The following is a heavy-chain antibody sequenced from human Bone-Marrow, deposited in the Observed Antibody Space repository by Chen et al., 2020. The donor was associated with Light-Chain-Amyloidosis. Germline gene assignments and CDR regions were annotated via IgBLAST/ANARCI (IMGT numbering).Heavy chain of an antibody. J-gene: IGHJ3*02. CDR3: ARDHVDSDSSGYYYHGAFDI. V-gene: IGHV4-34*01. Sequence: QVQLQQWGAGLLKPSETLSLTCAVYGGSFSGYYWSWIRQPPGKGLEWIGEINHSGSTNYNPSLKSRVTISVDTSKNQFSLQLNSVTAADTAVYYCARDHVDSDSSGYYYHGAFDIWGQGTVVTVSS. CDR2: INHSGST. CDR1: GGSFSGYY. D-gene: IGHD3-22*01.